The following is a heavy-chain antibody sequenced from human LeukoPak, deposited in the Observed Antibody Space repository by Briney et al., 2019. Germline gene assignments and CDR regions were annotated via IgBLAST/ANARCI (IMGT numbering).Heavy chain of an antibody. V-gene: IGHV3-33*01. Sequence: HGRSLRLSCAASGFTFSSHGIHWVRQAPGKGLEWVAVIWYDGSKKYYADSVKGRFTISRDNSKNTLYLQMNSLRVEDTAVYYCARDASDYLTTVTTLRHDAFDIWGQGTMVTVSS. CDR1: GFTFSSHG. J-gene: IGHJ3*02. CDR2: IWYDGSKK. CDR3: ARDASDYLTTVTTLRHDAFDI. D-gene: IGHD4-17*01.